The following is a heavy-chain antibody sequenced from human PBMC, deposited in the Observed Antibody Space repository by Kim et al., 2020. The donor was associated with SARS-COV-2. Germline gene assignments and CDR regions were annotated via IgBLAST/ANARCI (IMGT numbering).Heavy chain of an antibody. CDR2: ISWNRNSV. J-gene: IGHJ6*02. V-gene: IGHV3-9*01. D-gene: IGHD6-19*01. CDR3: AKGGSGWFYAMEV. CDR1: GFIFDDSA. Sequence: GGSLRLSCEASGFIFDDSAMHWVRQPPGKGLEWVSTISWNRNSVGYSDSVKGRFTISRDNAKNSLYLQMNSLRTEDTALYYCAKGGSGWFYAMEVWGQGTTVTVAS.